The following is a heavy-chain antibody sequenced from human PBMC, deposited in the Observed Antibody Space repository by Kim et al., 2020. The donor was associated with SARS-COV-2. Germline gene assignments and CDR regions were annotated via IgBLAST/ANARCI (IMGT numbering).Heavy chain of an antibody. Sequence: GGSLRLSCTASGFTFGDYTMSWFRQAPGKGLEWVGLSRSKAYGGTTEYAASVKGRFTISRDDSKSVAYLQMNSLKIEDTAVYYCTRGARPRDWGQGTLVTVSS. V-gene: IGHV3-49*03. CDR1: GFTFGDYT. J-gene: IGHJ4*02. CDR2: SRSKAYGGTT. CDR3: TRGARPRD.